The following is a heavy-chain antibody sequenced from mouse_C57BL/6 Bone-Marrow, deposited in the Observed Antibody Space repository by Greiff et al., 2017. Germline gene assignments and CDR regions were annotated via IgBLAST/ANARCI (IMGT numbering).Heavy chain of an antibody. CDR1: GYTFTSYW. CDR2: IDPSDSYT. V-gene: IGHV1-59*01. J-gene: IGHJ4*01. CDR3: AFYYYGSSLYYYAMDY. D-gene: IGHD1-1*01. Sequence: QVQLQQPGAELVRPGTSVKLSCKASGYTFTSYWMHWVKQRPGQGLEWIGVIDPSDSYTNYNQKFKGKATLTVDTSSSTAYMQLSSLTSEDSAVYYCAFYYYGSSLYYYAMDYWGQGTSVTVSS.